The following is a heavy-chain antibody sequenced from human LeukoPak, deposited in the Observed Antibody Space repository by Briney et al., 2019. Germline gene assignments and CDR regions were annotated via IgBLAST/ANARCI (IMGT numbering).Heavy chain of an antibody. D-gene: IGHD3-3*01. Sequence: ASVKVSCKASGYTFTGYYMHWVRQAPGQGLEWMGWINTNTGNPTYAQGFTGRFVFSLDTSVSTAYLQISSLKAEDTAVYYCASQYYDFWSGYSETRNWFDPWGQGTLVTVSS. CDR1: GYTFTGYY. V-gene: IGHV7-4-1*02. J-gene: IGHJ5*02. CDR2: INTNTGNP. CDR3: ASQYYDFWSGYSETRNWFDP.